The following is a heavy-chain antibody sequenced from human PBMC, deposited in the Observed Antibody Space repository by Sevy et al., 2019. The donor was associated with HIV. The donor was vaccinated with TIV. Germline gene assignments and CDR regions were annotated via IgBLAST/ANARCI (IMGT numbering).Heavy chain of an antibody. CDR3: AKVASPDVLRFLEWLPKGY. J-gene: IGHJ4*02. V-gene: IGHV3-23*01. CDR1: GFTFSSYE. Sequence: GGSLRLSCEVSGFTFSSYEMNWVRQAPGKGLEWVSAISGSGGSTYYADSVKGRFTISRDNSKNTLYLQMNSLRAEDTAVYYCAKVASPDVLRFLEWLPKGYWGQGTLVTVSS. D-gene: IGHD3-3*01. CDR2: ISGSGGST.